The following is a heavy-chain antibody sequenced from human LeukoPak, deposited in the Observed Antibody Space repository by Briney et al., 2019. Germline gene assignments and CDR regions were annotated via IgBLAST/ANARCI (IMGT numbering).Heavy chain of an antibody. CDR3: ARSYDSSGYYQYYFDY. Sequence: ATVRVSCKASGYTFTSYGISWVRQAPGQGLEWMGGIRAYNGNRNYTRKLKGRVTMTTDTSTSTAYMEQRSLRSDDTAVYYCARSYDSSGYYQYYFDYWGQGNLVTVSS. V-gene: IGHV1-18*01. CDR1: GYTFTSYG. D-gene: IGHD3-22*01. CDR2: IRAYNGNR. J-gene: IGHJ4*02.